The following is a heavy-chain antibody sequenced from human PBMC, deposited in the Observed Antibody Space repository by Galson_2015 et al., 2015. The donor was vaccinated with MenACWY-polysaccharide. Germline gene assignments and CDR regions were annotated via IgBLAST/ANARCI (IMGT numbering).Heavy chain of an antibody. CDR1: GFTLSSYT. V-gene: IGHV3-23*01. Sequence: SLRLSCAASGFTLSSYTMRWVRQGPRKGLEWVSTISGSGGGTYYVDSVKGRFSVSRDKSKNTVYLQMNTLRAEDTAVYYCAKANYNSGTFLYGMDVWGLGTTVTVSS. J-gene: IGHJ6*02. CDR3: AKANYNSGTFLYGMDV. CDR2: ISGSGGGT. D-gene: IGHD3-10*01.